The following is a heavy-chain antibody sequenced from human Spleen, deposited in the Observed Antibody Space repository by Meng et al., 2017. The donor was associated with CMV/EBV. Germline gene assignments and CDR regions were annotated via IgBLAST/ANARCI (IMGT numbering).Heavy chain of an antibody. D-gene: IGHD2-2*01. J-gene: IGHJ4*02. CDR2: MNPNRGGK. CDR1: GYTFTGYY. CDR3: ACSLLDTSPTEY. V-gene: IGHV1-2*06. Sequence: CKASGYTFTGYYIHGMRQAPGQGLEWMGRMNPNRGGKNNVQKFQGRVTLTRDTSVKTAYMELTRLTSDDTAVYFCACSLLDTSPTEYWGQGTLVTVSS.